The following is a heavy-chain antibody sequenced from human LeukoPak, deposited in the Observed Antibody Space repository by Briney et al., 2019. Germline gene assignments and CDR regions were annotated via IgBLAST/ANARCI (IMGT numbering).Heavy chain of an antibody. CDR3: ASDFRESSGYHNWFDP. Sequence: GGSLRLSCAASGFTFSSYAMHWVRQAPGKGLEWVAVISYDGSNKYYADSVKGRFTVSRDNFKNTLNLQMDSLRAEDTAVYYCASDFRESSGYHNWFDPWGQGTLVTVSS. V-gene: IGHV3-30-3*01. D-gene: IGHD3-22*01. CDR2: ISYDGSNK. J-gene: IGHJ5*02. CDR1: GFTFSSYA.